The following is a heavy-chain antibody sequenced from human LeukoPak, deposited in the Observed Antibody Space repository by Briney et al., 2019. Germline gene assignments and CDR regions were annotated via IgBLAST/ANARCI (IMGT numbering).Heavy chain of an antibody. CDR3: ARGARGFDY. J-gene: IGHJ4*02. Sequence: ASVKVSCKASGYTLTNYEINWVRQAPGQGLEWMGIINPSGGSTSYAQKFQGRVTMTRDTSTSTVYMELSSLGSEDTAVYYCARGARGFDYWGQGTLVTVSS. CDR2: INPSGGST. CDR1: GYTLTNYE. V-gene: IGHV1-46*01.